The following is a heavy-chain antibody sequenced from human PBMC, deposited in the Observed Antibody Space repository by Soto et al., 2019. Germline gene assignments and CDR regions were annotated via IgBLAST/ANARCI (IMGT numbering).Heavy chain of an antibody. Sequence: SETLSLTCTVSGGSISTYYWSWIRQPPGKGLEWIGYIYYSGSTNYNPSLKSRVTISVDTSKNQFSLKLSSVTAADTAVYYCARSPVVPAAIVYYYYMDVWGKGTTVTVSS. CDR1: GGSISTYY. J-gene: IGHJ6*03. V-gene: IGHV4-59*01. CDR2: IYYSGST. CDR3: ARSPVVPAAIVYYYYMDV. D-gene: IGHD2-2*01.